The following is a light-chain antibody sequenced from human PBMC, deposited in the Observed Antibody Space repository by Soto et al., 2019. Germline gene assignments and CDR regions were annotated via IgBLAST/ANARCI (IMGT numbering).Light chain of an antibody. CDR3: QHYKNYPYT. V-gene: IGKV1-5*03. Sequence: DIQMTQSPSTLSASVGDRVTITCRASQSISGWLAWYQQKPGKAPKLLIYQASSLESGVPSTFSGSGSGTEFTLNISSLQPDDFTPYYCQHYKNYPYTVGQGTKLVIK. CDR2: QAS. J-gene: IGKJ2*01. CDR1: QSISGW.